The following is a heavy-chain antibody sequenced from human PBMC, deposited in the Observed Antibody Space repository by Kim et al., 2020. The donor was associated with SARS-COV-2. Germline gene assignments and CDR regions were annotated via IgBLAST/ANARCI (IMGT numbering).Heavy chain of an antibody. V-gene: IGHV4-59*01. Sequence: SETLSLTCTVSGGSISSYYWSWIRQPPGKGLEWIGYIYYSGSTNYNPSLKSRVTISVDTSKNQFSLKLSSVTAADTAVYYCAREWEGSGWLRGNVLRPYNWFDPWGQGTLVTVSS. J-gene: IGHJ5*02. CDR1: GGSISSYY. D-gene: IGHD6-19*01. CDR2: IYYSGST. CDR3: AREWEGSGWLRGNVLRPYNWFDP.